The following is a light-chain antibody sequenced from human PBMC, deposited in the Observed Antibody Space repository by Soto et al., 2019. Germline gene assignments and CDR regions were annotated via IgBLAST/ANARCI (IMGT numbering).Light chain of an antibody. CDR2: GAA. J-gene: IGKJ2*01. Sequence: EIVMTQSPATLSVSPGERATLSCRASQSVSSNLAWYQQKSGQAPRPLIYGAATRATGIPARFSGSGSGTEFTLTISSMQSEDLAVYYCQQYNNWPPYTCGQGTKLEIK. CDR3: QQYNNWPPYT. CDR1: QSVSSN. V-gene: IGKV3-15*01.